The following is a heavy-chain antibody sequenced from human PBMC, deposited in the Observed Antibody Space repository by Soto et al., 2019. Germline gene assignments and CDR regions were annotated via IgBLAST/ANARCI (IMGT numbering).Heavy chain of an antibody. Sequence: QPGGSLRLSCVASGFTFNNYAMVWVRQAPGKGLEWVSAIDPSGTKTNYADSVKGRFTISRDNSKYTVFLQLNSLRLEDTAIYYCAKDLYYYNSGTPWYFDYWGQGALVTVSS. D-gene: IGHD3-10*01. V-gene: IGHV3-23*05. CDR1: GFTFNNYA. J-gene: IGHJ4*02. CDR3: AKDLYYYNSGTPWYFDY. CDR2: IDPSGTKT.